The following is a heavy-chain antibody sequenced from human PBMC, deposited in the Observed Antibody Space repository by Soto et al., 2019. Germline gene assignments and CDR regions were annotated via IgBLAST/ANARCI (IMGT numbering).Heavy chain of an antibody. V-gene: IGHV4-39*01. J-gene: IGHJ4*02. CDR3: ARIYDSSDYRGFP. CDR1: GGSISSSNYN. Sequence: PSETLSLTCTVSGGSISSSNYNWGWIRQPPGKGLEWIGSLYYSGSTYYNPSLKSRVTISVDTSKNQFSLKLSSVTAADTALYYCARIYDSSDYRGFPWGQGTLVTVSS. CDR2: LYYSGST. D-gene: IGHD3-22*01.